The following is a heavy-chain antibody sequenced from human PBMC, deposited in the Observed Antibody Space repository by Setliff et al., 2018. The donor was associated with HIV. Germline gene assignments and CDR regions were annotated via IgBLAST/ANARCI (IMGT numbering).Heavy chain of an antibody. D-gene: IGHD3-22*01. CDR2: ISYGGIT. Sequence: SETLSLTCTVSGGSISSSHDFWNWIRQPPGQGLEWIGAISYGGITYYNPSLTSRVTISVDTSKNQFSLKVTSVTAADTAVYYCARVPGRDYYDTSGDFDYWGLGTLVTVSS. V-gene: IGHV4-39*07. CDR3: ARVPGRDYYDTSGDFDY. CDR1: GGSISSSHDF. J-gene: IGHJ4*02.